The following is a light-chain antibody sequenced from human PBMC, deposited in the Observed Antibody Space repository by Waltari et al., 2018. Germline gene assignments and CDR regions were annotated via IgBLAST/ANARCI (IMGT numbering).Light chain of an antibody. J-gene: IGKJ2*01. CDR2: DAS. CDR1: QSVSSY. V-gene: IGKV3-11*01. Sequence: EIVLPQSPAPLSLSPGARAPLACRASQSVSSYFAWYQQNPGQAPRLLIYDASNRATGIPARFSGSGSGTDFTLTISSLEPEDFAVYYCQQRSNWPPTFGQGTKLEIK. CDR3: QQRSNWPPT.